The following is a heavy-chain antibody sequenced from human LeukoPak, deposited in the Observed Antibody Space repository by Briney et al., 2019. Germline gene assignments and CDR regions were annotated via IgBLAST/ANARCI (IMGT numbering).Heavy chain of an antibody. D-gene: IGHD6-19*01. CDR2: ISSNGGST. CDR1: GFTFSSYA. Sequence: GGSLRLSCAASGFTFSSYAMHWVRQPPGKGLEYVSAISSNGGSTYYANSVKGRFTISRDNSKNTLYLQMGSLRADDMAVYYCARGQYSSGWYFAYWGQGTLVTVSS. CDR3: ARGQYSSGWYFAY. J-gene: IGHJ4*02. V-gene: IGHV3-64*01.